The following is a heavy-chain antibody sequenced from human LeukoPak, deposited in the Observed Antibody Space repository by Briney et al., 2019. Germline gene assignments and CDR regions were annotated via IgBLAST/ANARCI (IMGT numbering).Heavy chain of an antibody. CDR3: ARRRITMIILPSRGYFDY. D-gene: IGHD3-22*01. Sequence: SETLSLTCAVYGGSFSGYYWSWIRQPPGKGLEWIGEINHSGSTNYNPSLKSRVTISVDTSKNQFSLKLSSVTAADTAVYYCARRRITMIILPSRGYFDYWGQGTLATVSS. V-gene: IGHV4-34*01. CDR2: INHSGST. CDR1: GGSFSGYY. J-gene: IGHJ4*02.